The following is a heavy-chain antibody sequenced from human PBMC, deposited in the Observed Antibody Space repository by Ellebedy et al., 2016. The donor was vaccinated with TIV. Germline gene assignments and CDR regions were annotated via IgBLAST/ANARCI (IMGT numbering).Heavy chain of an antibody. CDR2: INHSGST. V-gene: IGHV4-34*01. CDR3: ARGLPKPMSAFDI. Sequence: MPSETLSLTCAVYGGSFSGYYWSWIRQPPGKGLEWIEEINHSGSTNYIKSRVTISVDTSKNQFSLKLTSVTAADTAVYYCARGLPKPMSAFDIWGQGTMVTVSS. J-gene: IGHJ3*02. CDR1: GGSFSGYY.